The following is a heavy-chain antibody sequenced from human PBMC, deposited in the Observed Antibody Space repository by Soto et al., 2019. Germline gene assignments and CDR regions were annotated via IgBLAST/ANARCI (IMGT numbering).Heavy chain of an antibody. CDR3: AKDRRGYSCYDGDVGNCFDP. D-gene: IGHD5-12*01. V-gene: IGHV3-23*01. J-gene: IGHJ5*02. CDR1: GFTFSSYA. CDR2: ISGSGGST. Sequence: EVQLLESGGGLVQPGGSLRLSCAASGFTFSSYAMSWVRQAPGKGLEWVSAISGSGGSTYYADSVKGRFTISRDNSKKTPYLQMNSLRDEDTAVYYCAKDRRGYSCYDGDVGNCFDPWGQGTLVTVSS.